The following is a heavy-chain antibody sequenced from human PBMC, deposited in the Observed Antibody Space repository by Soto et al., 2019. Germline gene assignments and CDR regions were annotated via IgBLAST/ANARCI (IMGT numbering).Heavy chain of an antibody. CDR3: ARDGFVVTPAASAYLDY. D-gene: IGHD2-2*01. Sequence: PGGSLRLSCAVSGFTFSSYAMSWVRQAPGKGLEWVSAISGSGGSTYYADSVKGRFTISRDNSKNTLYLQMNNLRAEDTAVYYCARDGFVVTPAASAYLDYWGQGTLVTVSS. J-gene: IGHJ4*02. CDR1: GFTFSSYA. CDR2: ISGSGGST. V-gene: IGHV3-23*01.